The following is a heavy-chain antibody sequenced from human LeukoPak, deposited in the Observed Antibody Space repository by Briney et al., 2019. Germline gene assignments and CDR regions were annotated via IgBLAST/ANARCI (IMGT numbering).Heavy chain of an antibody. CDR1: GFTVSSNY. V-gene: IGHV3-53*01. J-gene: IGHJ4*02. CDR2: IYSGGST. CDR3: ARGTVVDYFDY. D-gene: IGHD4-23*01. Sequence: GGPLRLSCAASGFTVSSNYMSWVRQAPGKGLEWVSVIYSGGSTYYADPVKGRFTISRDNSKNTLYLQMNSLRAGDTAVYYCARGTVVDYFDYWGQGTLVTVSS.